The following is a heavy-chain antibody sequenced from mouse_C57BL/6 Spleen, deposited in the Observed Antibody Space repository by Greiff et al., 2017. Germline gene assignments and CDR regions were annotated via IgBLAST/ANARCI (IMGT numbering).Heavy chain of an antibody. CDR1: GFNIKDYY. Sequence: VQLQQSGAELVKPGASVKLSCTASGFNIKDYYIPWVKQRTEPGLEWIGRIDPEDGETKYAPKVQGKATITADTSSHTAYLQLSSLTSEDTAVYYCARDYSNYEEGDYWGQGTTLTVCS. J-gene: IGHJ2*01. D-gene: IGHD2-5*01. CDR3: ARDYSNYEEGDY. V-gene: IGHV14-2*01. CDR2: IDPEDGET.